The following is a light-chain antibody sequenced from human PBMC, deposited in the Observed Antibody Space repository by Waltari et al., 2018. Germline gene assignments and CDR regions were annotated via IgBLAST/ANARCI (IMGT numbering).Light chain of an antibody. J-gene: IGKJ3*01. V-gene: IGKV3-11*01. CDR3: QQRSNWPRFT. CDR2: DAS. Sequence: EVVLTQSPATLSLSPGERATLSCRASQSVSSYLAWYQQKSGQAPRLLIYDASNRATGIPPRFSGSGSGTDFTLTISSLEPEDFATYYCQQRSNWPRFTFGPGTKVDIK. CDR1: QSVSSY.